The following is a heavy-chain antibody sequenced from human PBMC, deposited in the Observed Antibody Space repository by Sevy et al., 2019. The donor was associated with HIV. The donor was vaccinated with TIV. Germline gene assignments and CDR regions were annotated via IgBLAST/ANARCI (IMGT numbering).Heavy chain of an antibody. D-gene: IGHD4-17*01. CDR3: ARDLPPSATTVAHFDC. CDR2: ISNSGTTI. CDR1: GFTFSSYW. V-gene: IGHV3-48*04. J-gene: IGHJ4*02. Sequence: WGSLRPSCAASGFTFSSYWMSWVRQAPGKGLEWVSYISNSGTTIYYSDSVKGRFTISRDNARNSLYLQMNSLRAEDTAIYYCARDLPPSATTVAHFDCWGQGTLVTVSS.